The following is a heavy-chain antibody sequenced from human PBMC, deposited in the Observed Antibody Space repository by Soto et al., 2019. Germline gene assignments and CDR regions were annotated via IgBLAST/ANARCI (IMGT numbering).Heavy chain of an antibody. CDR3: AKDRLMLTMVVVGAFDF. V-gene: IGHV3-23*01. CDR1: GFSFNNHA. D-gene: IGHD3-22*01. J-gene: IGHJ3*01. Sequence: VQLLESGGGLVQPGGSLRLSCAASGFSFNNHAMTWVRQAPGKGLEWVSGISGSGSTTHYADSVKGRFTISRDNSKDTLYLQMNSLRPEDTDVYYCAKDRLMLTMVVVGAFDFWGIGTMVTVSS. CDR2: ISGSGSTT.